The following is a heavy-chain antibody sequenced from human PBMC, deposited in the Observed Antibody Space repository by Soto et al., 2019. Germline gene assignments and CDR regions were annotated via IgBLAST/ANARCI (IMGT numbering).Heavy chain of an antibody. J-gene: IGHJ4*02. Sequence: ASVKVSCKASGYTFTSYDINWLRQATGQGLEWMGWMNPNSGNTGYAQKFQGRVTMTRNTSISTAYMELSSLRSEDTAVYYCARGLGDIVVVVALDYWGQGTLVTVSS. CDR2: MNPNSGNT. V-gene: IGHV1-8*01. CDR3: ARGLGDIVVVVALDY. D-gene: IGHD2-15*01. CDR1: GYTFTSYD.